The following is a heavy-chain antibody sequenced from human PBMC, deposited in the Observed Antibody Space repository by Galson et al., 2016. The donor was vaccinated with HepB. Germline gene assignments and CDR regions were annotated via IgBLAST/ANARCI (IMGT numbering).Heavy chain of an antibody. CDR2: TVVGSGNT. CDR1: GVTFTSSA. Sequence: SVKVSCKASGVTFTSSAVQWVRQARGQRLEWIGWTVVGSGNTNYAQKFQERVTITRDMSTSTAYMELSSLRSEDTAVYYCAGEEWLLSGVLDYWGQGTLVTVSS. D-gene: IGHD3-3*01. V-gene: IGHV1-58*01. CDR3: AGEEWLLSGVLDY. J-gene: IGHJ4*02.